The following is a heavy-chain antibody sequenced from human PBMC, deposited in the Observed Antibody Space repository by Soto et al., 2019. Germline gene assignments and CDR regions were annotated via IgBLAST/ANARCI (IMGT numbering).Heavy chain of an antibody. Sequence: EVQLLESGGGLVQPGESLRLSCAASGFTFSSYVMSWVRQAPGKGLEWVSVISGSDDSTYYADSVKGRFTISRDNSKNTLYLKMNSLRAEDTAGYYCAKRSSSSTFDYWGQGTLVTVSS. V-gene: IGHV3-23*01. CDR1: GFTFSSYV. CDR3: AKRSSSSTFDY. D-gene: IGHD6-6*01. J-gene: IGHJ4*02. CDR2: ISGSDDST.